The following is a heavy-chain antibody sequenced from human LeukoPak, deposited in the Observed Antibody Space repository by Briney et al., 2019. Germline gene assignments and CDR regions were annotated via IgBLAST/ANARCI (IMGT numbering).Heavy chain of an antibody. J-gene: IGHJ6*02. CDR3: AKDRVGPGSYNYIMDV. CDR2: LPFNGVNA. Sequence: PGGSLRLSCAASGFSFSNYGMHWVRQAPGMGLEWVAVLPFNGVNAYYADSVRGRFTVSRENSRNYLQMNSLRAEDTAVYFCAKDRVGPGSYNYIMDVWGQGTTVTVSS. V-gene: IGHV3-30*18. CDR1: GFSFSNYG. D-gene: IGHD5-24*01.